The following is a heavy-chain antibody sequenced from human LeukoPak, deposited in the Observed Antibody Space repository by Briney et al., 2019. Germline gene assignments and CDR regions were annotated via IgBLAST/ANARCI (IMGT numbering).Heavy chain of an antibody. V-gene: IGHV3-48*02. J-gene: IGHJ4*02. CDR1: GFTFRTYP. D-gene: IGHD3-22*01. CDR2: ISVSSDII. CDR3: ARDRSGGYVSYFDY. Sequence: GGSLRLSCAASGFTFRTYPMNWIRQAPGKGLEWVSYISVSSDIIYYADSVKGRFTISRDNAKNSLYLQMYSLRDEDTAVYYCARDRSGGYVSYFDYWGQGSLVTVSA.